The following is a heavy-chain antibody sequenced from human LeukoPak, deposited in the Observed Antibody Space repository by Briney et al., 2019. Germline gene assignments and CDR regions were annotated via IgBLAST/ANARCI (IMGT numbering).Heavy chain of an antibody. V-gene: IGHV4-30-4*01. J-gene: IGHJ4*02. CDR1: GGSISSGDYY. D-gene: IGHD6-13*01. Sequence: PSQTLSLTCTVSGGSISSGDYYWSWIRQPPGKGLEWIGYIYYSGSTYYNPSLKSRVTISVDTSKNQFSLKLSSVTAADTAVYYCARDRGLAAAGIDYWGQGTLVTVSS. CDR2: IYYSGST. CDR3: ARDRGLAAAGIDY.